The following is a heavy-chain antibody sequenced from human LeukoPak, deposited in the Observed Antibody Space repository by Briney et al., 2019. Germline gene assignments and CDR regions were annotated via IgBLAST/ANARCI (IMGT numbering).Heavy chain of an antibody. J-gene: IGHJ4*02. D-gene: IGHD3-3*01. CDR1: GYSISSGYF. Sequence: SETLSLTCNVSGYSISSGYFWGWVRQAPGKGLEWIGSIYQRATVHYNPSLRSRVTISLDRSKKKFSLKLTSVTAADTAVYFCARGAEYYAIWRGYAGYSDYWGQGISVTASS. V-gene: IGHV4-38-2*02. CDR3: ARGAEYYAIWRGYAGYSDY. CDR2: IYQRATV.